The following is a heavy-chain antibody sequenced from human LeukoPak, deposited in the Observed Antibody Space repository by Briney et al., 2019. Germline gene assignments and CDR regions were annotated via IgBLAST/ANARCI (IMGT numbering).Heavy chain of an antibody. V-gene: IGHV3-21*01. CDR1: GFPLSSYA. CDR2: TSSSDDGT. D-gene: IGHD5-18*01. CDR3: ARDSRIQLWLRGYFDY. J-gene: IGHJ4*02. Sequence: GGSLRLSCAASGFPLSSYAMSWVRQVPGKGLEWVSATSSSDDGTYHADSVKGRFTISRDNAKNSLYLQMNSLRAEDTAVYYCARDSRIQLWLRGYFDYWGQGTLVTVSS.